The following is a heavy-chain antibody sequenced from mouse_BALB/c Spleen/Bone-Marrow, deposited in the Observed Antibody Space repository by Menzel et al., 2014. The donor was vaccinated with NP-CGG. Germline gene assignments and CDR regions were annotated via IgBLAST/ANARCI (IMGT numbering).Heavy chain of an antibody. D-gene: IGHD1-2*01. J-gene: IGHJ3*01. CDR2: INPDSSTI. V-gene: IGHV4-1*02. Sequence: EVQAVESGGGLVQPGGSLKLSCAASGFDFSRYWMTWVRQAPGKGLEWIGEINPDSSTINYTPSLKDKFIISRGNAKNSLYLQMSKVRSEDTALYYCAKNYYYGYVAYWGQGTLVTVSA. CDR1: GFDFSRYW. CDR3: AKNYYYGYVAY.